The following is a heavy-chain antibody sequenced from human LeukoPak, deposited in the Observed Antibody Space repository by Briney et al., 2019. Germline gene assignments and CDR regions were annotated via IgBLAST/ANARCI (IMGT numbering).Heavy chain of an antibody. CDR1: GFTFSSYS. V-gene: IGHV3-48*04. CDR2: ISSSSSTI. Sequence: QPGGSLRLSCAASGFTFSSYSMNWVRQAPGKGLEWVSYISSSSSTIYYADSVKGRFTISRDNAKNSLYLQMNSLRAEDTALYYCAKDISLRGSLTGYYGPVDYWGQGSLVTVSS. J-gene: IGHJ4*02. D-gene: IGHD3-9*01. CDR3: AKDISLRGSLTGYYGPVDY.